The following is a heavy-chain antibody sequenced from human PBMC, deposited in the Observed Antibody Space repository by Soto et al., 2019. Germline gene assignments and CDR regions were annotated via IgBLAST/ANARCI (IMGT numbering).Heavy chain of an antibody. CDR1: GGSISTGDYF. CDR2: IYYTGST. CDR3: ARGRGSSWYFDY. V-gene: IGHV4-30-4*01. D-gene: IGHD6-13*01. Sequence: SETLSLTCTVFGGSISTGDYFWSWIRQPPGKGLEWIGYIYYTGSTFYNPSLRSRITISGDTSKNEFSLKLSSVTAADTAVYYCARGRGSSWYFDYWGQGTLVTVSS. J-gene: IGHJ4*02.